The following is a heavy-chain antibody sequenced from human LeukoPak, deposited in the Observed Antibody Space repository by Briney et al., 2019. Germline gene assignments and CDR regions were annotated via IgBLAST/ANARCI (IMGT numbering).Heavy chain of an antibody. CDR2: IYYSGST. CDR3: ARARYYYGHYFDY. J-gene: IGHJ4*02. Sequence: PSETLSLTCTVSGGSISSYYWSWIRQPPGKGLEWIGYIYYSGSTNYNPSLKSRVTLSVDTSKNQFSLKLSSVTAADTAVYYCARARYYYGHYFDYWGQGTLVTVSS. CDR1: GGSISSYY. D-gene: IGHD3-10*01. V-gene: IGHV4-59*01.